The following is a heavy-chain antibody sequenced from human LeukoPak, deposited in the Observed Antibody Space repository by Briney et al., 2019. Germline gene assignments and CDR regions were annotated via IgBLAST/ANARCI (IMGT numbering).Heavy chain of an antibody. V-gene: IGHV5-51*01. Sequence: GESLKISCKGSGFSFNMYWIGWVRAMPGKGLDWMGIIYPGDSDTRYSPSFQGRVTISVDKSISTAYLQWSSLKASDTATYYCARRQGCSNTACPPDYSGQGTLVTVSS. D-gene: IGHD2-2*01. CDR3: ARRQGCSNTACPPDY. CDR2: IYPGDSDT. CDR1: GFSFNMYW. J-gene: IGHJ4*02.